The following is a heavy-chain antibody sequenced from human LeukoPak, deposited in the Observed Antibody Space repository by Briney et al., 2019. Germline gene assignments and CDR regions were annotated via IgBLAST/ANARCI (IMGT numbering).Heavy chain of an antibody. CDR1: GFTFSSYG. V-gene: IGHV3-30*18. D-gene: IGHD4-17*01. CDR2: ISYDGSNK. Sequence: PGGSLRLSCAASGFTFSSYGMHWVRQAPGKGLEWVAVISYDGSNKYYADSVKGRFTISRDNSKNTLYLQMNSLRAEDTAVYYCGKAGPHFYYGDYAIDYWGQGTLVTVSS. J-gene: IGHJ4*02. CDR3: GKAGPHFYYGDYAIDY.